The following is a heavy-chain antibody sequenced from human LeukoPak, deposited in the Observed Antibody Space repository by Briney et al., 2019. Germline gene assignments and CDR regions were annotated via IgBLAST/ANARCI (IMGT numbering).Heavy chain of an antibody. CDR3: AKESGYCSSTSCYGYFQH. CDR1: GFTFSSYA. V-gene: IGHV3-23*01. J-gene: IGHJ1*01. CDR2: ISGSGGST. Sequence: PGGSQRLSCAASGFTFSSYAMSWVRQAPGKGLEWVSAISGSGGSTYYADSVKGRFTISRDNSKNTLYLQMNSLRAEDTAVYYCAKESGYCSSTSCYGYFQHWGQGTLVTVSS. D-gene: IGHD2-2*01.